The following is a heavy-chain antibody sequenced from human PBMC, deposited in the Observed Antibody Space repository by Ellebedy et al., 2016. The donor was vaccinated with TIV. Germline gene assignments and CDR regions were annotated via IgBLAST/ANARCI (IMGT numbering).Heavy chain of an antibody. D-gene: IGHD6-19*01. CDR2: IYSSGST. Sequence: SETLSLTXTVSGGSTSSDYWSWIRQPAGKGLEWIGRIYSSGSTNYNPSLKSRVTMAVDTSKNQFSLKLSSVTAADTAVYYCARGSGSGFNFDYWGQGTLVTVSS. J-gene: IGHJ4*02. CDR3: ARGSGSGFNFDY. CDR1: GGSTSSDY. V-gene: IGHV4-4*07.